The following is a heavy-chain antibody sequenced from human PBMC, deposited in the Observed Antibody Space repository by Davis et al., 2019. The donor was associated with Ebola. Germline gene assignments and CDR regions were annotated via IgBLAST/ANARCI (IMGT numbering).Heavy chain of an antibody. Sequence: PGGSLRLSCAASGFKFGTYTMNWARQAPGKGLEWVSSISSSSSYIYYADSVKGRFTISRDNAKNSLYLQMNSLRAEDTAVYYCARGKMYYLRGMDVWGQGTTVTVSS. CDR2: ISSSSSYI. CDR1: GFKFGTYT. D-gene: IGHD3-10*01. CDR3: ARGKMYYLRGMDV. V-gene: IGHV3-21*01. J-gene: IGHJ6*02.